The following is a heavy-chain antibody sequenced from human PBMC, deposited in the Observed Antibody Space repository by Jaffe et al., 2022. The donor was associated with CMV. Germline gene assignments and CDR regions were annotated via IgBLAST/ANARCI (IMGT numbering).Heavy chain of an antibody. J-gene: IGHJ4*02. Sequence: EVQLVESGGGLVQPGGSLRLSCEASGFTFSSYWMSWVRQAPGKGLEWVANIKQDGSEKYYVDSVKGRFTISRDNAKNSLYLQMNSLRAEDTAVYYCARILIAAAGPSDYWGQGTLVTVSS. CDR2: IKQDGSEK. D-gene: IGHD6-13*01. V-gene: IGHV3-7*01. CDR3: ARILIAAAGPSDY. CDR1: GFTFSSYW.